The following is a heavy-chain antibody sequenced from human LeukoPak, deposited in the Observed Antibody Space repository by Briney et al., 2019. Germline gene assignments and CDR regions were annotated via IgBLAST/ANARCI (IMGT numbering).Heavy chain of an antibody. V-gene: IGHV4-34*01. CDR3: ARESGSYYYLRLDY. J-gene: IGHJ4*02. CDR2: INHSGST. CDR1: GGSFSGYY. Sequence: SETLSLTCAVYGGSFSGYYWSWIRQPPGKGLEWIGEINHSGSTNYNPSLKSRVTISVDTSRNQFSLKLSSVTAADTAVYYCARESGSYYYLRLDYWGQGTLVTVSS. D-gene: IGHD1-26*01.